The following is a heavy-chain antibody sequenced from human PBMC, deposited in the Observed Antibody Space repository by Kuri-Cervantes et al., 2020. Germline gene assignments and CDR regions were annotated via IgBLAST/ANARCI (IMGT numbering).Heavy chain of an antibody. CDR1: GYTLTELS. Sequence: ASVKVSCKVSGYTLTELSMHWVRQAPGKGLEWMGGFDPEDGETIYAQKFQGRVTMTEDTSTDTAYMEPSSLRSEDTAVYYCATGGDYGDRKGWFDPWGQGTLVTVSS. D-gene: IGHD4-17*01. J-gene: IGHJ5*02. CDR2: FDPEDGET. V-gene: IGHV1-24*01. CDR3: ATGGDYGDRKGWFDP.